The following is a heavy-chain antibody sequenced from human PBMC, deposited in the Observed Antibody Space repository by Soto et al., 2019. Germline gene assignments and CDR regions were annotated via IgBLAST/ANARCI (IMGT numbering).Heavy chain of an antibody. V-gene: IGHV3-23*01. CDR3: AKDRGMYYYGSDAFEI. D-gene: IGHD3-10*01. J-gene: IGHJ3*02. Sequence: GGSLRLSCAASGFTFSSYAMSWVRQAPGKGLEWVSAISGSGGSTYYADSVKGRFTISRDNSKNTLYLQMNSLRAEDTAVYYCAKDRGMYYYGSDAFEIWGQGTMVTVSS. CDR1: GFTFSSYA. CDR2: ISGSGGST.